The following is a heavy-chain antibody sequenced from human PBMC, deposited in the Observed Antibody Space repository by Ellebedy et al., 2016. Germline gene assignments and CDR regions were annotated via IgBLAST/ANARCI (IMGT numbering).Heavy chain of an antibody. D-gene: IGHD5-12*01. CDR2: IYHSGRS. CDR1: GYSISSGYY. CDR3: VRARASSRYAEY. J-gene: IGHJ4*02. V-gene: IGHV4-38-2*02. Sequence: SETLSLXXNVSGYSISSGYYWDWSRQPPVTVLEWIGTIYHSGRSYYNPSLKSRATISVDTSNNRFSLSLKSVTAADTAVYYCVRARASSRYAEYWGQGTLVTVSS.